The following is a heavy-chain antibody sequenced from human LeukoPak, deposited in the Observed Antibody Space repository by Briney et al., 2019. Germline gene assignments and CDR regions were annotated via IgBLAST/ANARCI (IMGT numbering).Heavy chain of an antibody. CDR1: GGSFSNYY. CDR2: IYYSGST. J-gene: IGHJ4*02. V-gene: IGHV4-59*08. D-gene: IGHD5-24*01. CDR3: ARLSGDGYSLDY. Sequence: SETLSLTCTVSGGSFSNYYWSWLRQPPGKGLEWIGYIYYSGSTDYNPSLKSRVTISVDTSKNQFSLKLSSVTAADTAVYYCARLSGDGYSLDYWGQGTLVTVSS.